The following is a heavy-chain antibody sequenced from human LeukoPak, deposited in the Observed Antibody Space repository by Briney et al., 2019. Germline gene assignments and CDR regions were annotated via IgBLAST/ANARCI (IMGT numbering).Heavy chain of an antibody. Sequence: GGSLRLSCAASGFTFSSYWMHWVREAPGKGLVGVSRINSDGSSTNYADSVKGRFTISRDTAKNTLYLQMNSLRAEDTAVYYCAREPYGDYFDYWGQGTLVTVSS. CDR3: AREPYGDYFDY. CDR1: GFTFSSYW. CDR2: INSDGSST. D-gene: IGHD4-17*01. J-gene: IGHJ4*02. V-gene: IGHV3-74*01.